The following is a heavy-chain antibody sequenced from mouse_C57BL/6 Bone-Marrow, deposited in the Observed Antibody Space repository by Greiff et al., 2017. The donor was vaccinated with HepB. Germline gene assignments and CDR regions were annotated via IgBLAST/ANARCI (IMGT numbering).Heavy chain of an antibody. CDR1: GYTFTSYW. CDR3: APYSGPHVGYFDV. CDR2: INPSSGYT. Sequence: QVQLQQSGAELAKPGASVKLSCKASGYTFTSYWMHWVKQRPGQGLEWIGYINPSSGYTKYNQKFKDKATLTADKYSSTAYMQLSSLTYEDSAVYYWAPYSGPHVGYFDVWGTGTTVTVSS. V-gene: IGHV1-7*01. D-gene: IGHD2-10*01. J-gene: IGHJ1*03.